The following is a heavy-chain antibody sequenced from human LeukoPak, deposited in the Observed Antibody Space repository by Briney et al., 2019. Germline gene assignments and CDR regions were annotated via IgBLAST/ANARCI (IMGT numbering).Heavy chain of an antibody. D-gene: IGHD6-13*01. J-gene: IGHJ4*02. V-gene: IGHV3-33*06. Sequence: WGSLRLSCAASGFTFSNYGMRWVRQAPGKGLDWVAVIWKDGSYKYDADSVRGRFTISRDNSMNTVYLQMNSLRAEDTAVYYCAKVRQFTAATGRGLDQWGQGTLVTVSS. CDR1: GFTFSNYG. CDR3: AKVRQFTAATGRGLDQ. CDR2: IWKDGSYK.